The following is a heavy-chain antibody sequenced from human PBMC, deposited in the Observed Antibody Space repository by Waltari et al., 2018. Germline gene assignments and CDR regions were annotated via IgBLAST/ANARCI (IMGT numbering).Heavy chain of an antibody. D-gene: IGHD3-10*01. V-gene: IGHV3-7*03. J-gene: IGHJ4*02. Sequence: EVLLVESGGGLVQPGGSLRLSCAASGFTFRRSWMTWVRQTPGKGPEWVANINQDGSERNYVDSVKGRFTVSRDNAKNLLYLQINSLRADDTAIYYCTRDRRGTPLFDYWGQGTLVTVSS. CDR1: GFTFRRSW. CDR2: INQDGSER. CDR3: TRDRRGTPLFDY.